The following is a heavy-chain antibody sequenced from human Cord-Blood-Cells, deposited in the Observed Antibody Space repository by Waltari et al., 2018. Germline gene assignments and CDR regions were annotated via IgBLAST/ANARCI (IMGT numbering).Heavy chain of an antibody. V-gene: IGHV1-18*04. J-gene: IGHJ5*02. D-gene: IGHD2-2*01. CDR2: ISAYNGNT. CDR3: ARKYCSSTSCNWFDP. Sequence: QVQLVQSGAEVKKPGASVKVSCKASGYTFTSYGISWVRQALGQGLEWMGWISAYNGNTNYVQKLQGRVTMTTDTSTSTAYMELRSLRSDDTAVYYCARKYCSSTSCNWFDPWGQGTLVTVSS. CDR1: GYTFTSYG.